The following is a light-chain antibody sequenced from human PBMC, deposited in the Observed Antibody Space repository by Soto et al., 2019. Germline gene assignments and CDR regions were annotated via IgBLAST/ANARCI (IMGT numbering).Light chain of an antibody. J-gene: IGKJ5*01. CDR2: AAS. Sequence: LVMTQSPATLSVSPGERATLSCRTSQSVRSNLAWYQQKPGQAPRLVIYAASTRATGIPDRFSGSVSGTELTLTISSLQSEDFAVYYCQQYNEWPPFTFGQGTRLEIK. CDR1: QSVRSN. CDR3: QQYNEWPPFT. V-gene: IGKV3-15*01.